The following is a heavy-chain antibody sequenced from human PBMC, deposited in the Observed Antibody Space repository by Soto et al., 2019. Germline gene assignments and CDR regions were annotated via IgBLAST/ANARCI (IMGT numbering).Heavy chain of an antibody. CDR3: VRGDYRDY. CDR2: IDNSGSYI. V-gene: IGHV3-21*01. D-gene: IGHD4-4*01. J-gene: IGHJ4*02. CDR1: GFIFSDYT. Sequence: EVQLVESGGGLVKPGGSLRLSCEVSGFIFSDYTMNWVRQAPGKGLEWVASIDNSGSYIFYAGPLKGRFTISRDNAKNSLVLQLRGLRADDTAVYFCVRGDYRDYWGQGTLVAVSS.